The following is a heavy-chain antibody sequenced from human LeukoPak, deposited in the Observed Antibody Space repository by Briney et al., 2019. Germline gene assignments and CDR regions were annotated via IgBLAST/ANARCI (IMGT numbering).Heavy chain of an antibody. CDR3: AVGQSGSYYFDY. Sequence: ASVTVSFTASGYTFTSYGISWVRQAPGQGLEWMGWISAYNGNTNYAQKLQGRVTMTTDTSTSTAYMELRSLRSDDTAVYYCAVGQSGSYYFDYWGQGTLVTVSS. CDR1: GYTFTSYG. CDR2: ISAYNGNT. V-gene: IGHV1-18*01. J-gene: IGHJ4*02. D-gene: IGHD1-26*01.